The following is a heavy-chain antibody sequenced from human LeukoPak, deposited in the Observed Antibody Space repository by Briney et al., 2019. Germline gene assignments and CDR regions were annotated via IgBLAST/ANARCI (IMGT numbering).Heavy chain of an antibody. CDR1: GLTFSTSV. V-gene: IGHV3-21*06. D-gene: IGHD1-14*01. CDR2: IGPTGFDR. J-gene: IGHJ4*02. CDR3: ATETNGRHYDY. Sequence: GGSLRLSCTTSGLTFSTSVFNWVRQAPGKGLEWVASIGPTGFDRYHADSIKGRFTISRDNANNFLYLQMDSLRAEDTAVYYCATETNGRHYDYWGQGTLLTVSS.